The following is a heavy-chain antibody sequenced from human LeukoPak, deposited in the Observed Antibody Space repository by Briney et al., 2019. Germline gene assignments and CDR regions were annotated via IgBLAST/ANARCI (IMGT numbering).Heavy chain of an antibody. J-gene: IGHJ6*02. CDR3: ARVRLDYYYCMDV. V-gene: IGHV4-34*01. CDR2: INHSGST. CDR1: GGSFSGYY. Sequence: SETLSLTCAVYGGSFSGYYWSWIRQPPGKGLEWIGEINHSGSTNYNPSLKSRVTISVDTSKNQFSLKLSSVTAADTAVYYCARVRLDYYYCMDVWGQGTTVTVSS. D-gene: IGHD5-12*01.